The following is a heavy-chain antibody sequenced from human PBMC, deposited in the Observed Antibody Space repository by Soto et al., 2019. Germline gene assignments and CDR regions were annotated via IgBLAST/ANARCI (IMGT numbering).Heavy chain of an antibody. Sequence: EVQLVESGGGLVQPGRSLRLSCAASGFTFDDYAMHWVRQAPGKGLEWVSSISWNSGVGYADSVKGRFTISRDNAKNSLYLQMNSLRVEDTALYYCVKDYGDDYNNFPLMLSWGQGNLVTVSS. CDR1: GFTFDDYA. J-gene: IGHJ5*02. CDR2: ISWNSGV. CDR3: VKDYGDDYNNFPLMLS. V-gene: IGHV3-9*01. D-gene: IGHD4-4*01.